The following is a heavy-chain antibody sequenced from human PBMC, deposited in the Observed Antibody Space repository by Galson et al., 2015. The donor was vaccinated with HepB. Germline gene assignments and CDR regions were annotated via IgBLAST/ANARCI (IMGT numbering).Heavy chain of an antibody. CDR3: TTVGCSGGSCYPTYYFDY. V-gene: IGHV3-49*04. Sequence: SLRLSCATSGFTFGDYAMSWVRQAPGKGLEWVGFIRSKVHGGTTEYAASVKGRFTLSRGDSKTIAYLQMNSLKTEDTAVYYCTTVGCSGGSCYPTYYFDYWGQGTLVTVSS. CDR1: GFTFGDYA. D-gene: IGHD2-15*01. J-gene: IGHJ4*02. CDR2: IRSKVHGGTT.